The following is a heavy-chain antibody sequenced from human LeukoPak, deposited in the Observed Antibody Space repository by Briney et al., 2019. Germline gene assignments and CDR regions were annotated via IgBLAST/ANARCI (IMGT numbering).Heavy chain of an antibody. D-gene: IGHD1-14*01. J-gene: IGHJ6*02. CDR3: ASAGVGTYEIDV. Sequence: GGSLRLSCAASGFTFSTFGMHWVRQAPGKGLEWVAIIWYDGTNKYYADSVKGRFTVSRDSSKNTLYLQMNSLRAEDTAVYYCASAGVGTYEIDVWGQGTTVTVSS. V-gene: IGHV3-33*01. CDR2: IWYDGTNK. CDR1: GFTFSTFG.